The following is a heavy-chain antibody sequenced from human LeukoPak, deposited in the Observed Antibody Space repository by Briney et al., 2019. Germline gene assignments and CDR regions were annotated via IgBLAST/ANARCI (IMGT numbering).Heavy chain of an antibody. CDR3: ARVFSVAGTFDY. CDR1: GGSFSTYY. D-gene: IGHD6-19*01. V-gene: IGHV4-4*07. J-gene: IGHJ4*02. CDR2: IYTSGNT. Sequence: SETLSLTCTVSGGSFSTYYWSWIRQPAGKGLEWIGRIYTSGNTYYNPSLKSRVTMSVDTSKNQFSLNLSSVTAADTAVYYCARVFSVAGTFDYWGQGTLVTVSS.